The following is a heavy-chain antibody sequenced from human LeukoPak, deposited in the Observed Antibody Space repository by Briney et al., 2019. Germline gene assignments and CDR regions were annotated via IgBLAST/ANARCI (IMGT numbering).Heavy chain of an antibody. CDR1: GFTFSSYW. Sequence: GGPLRLSCVASGFTFSSYWMHWVRRAPGKGLVWVSRIKSDGSTNYADSVKGRFTISRDNAKNTVSLQMNSLRAEDTGVYFCARAPSEIGGYYPEYFRHWGQGTLVTVSS. D-gene: IGHD3-22*01. V-gene: IGHV3-74*01. CDR3: ARAPSEIGGYYPEYFRH. J-gene: IGHJ1*01. CDR2: IKSDGST.